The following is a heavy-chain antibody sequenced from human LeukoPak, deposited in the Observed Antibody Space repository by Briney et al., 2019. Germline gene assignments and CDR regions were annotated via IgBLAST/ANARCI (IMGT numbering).Heavy chain of an antibody. J-gene: IGHJ4*02. CDR3: AKDQDVAAAGTWGSIDY. V-gene: IGHV3-30*18. D-gene: IGHD6-13*01. CDR2: ISYDATNE. CDR1: GFTFSNYG. Sequence: GGSLRLSCAASGFTFSNYGIHWVRQAPGKGLEWVAVISYDATNEYYTDSVKGRFTISRDNSRNTLYLQMNSLRAEDTAVYYCAKDQDVAAAGTWGSIDYWGQGTLVTVSS.